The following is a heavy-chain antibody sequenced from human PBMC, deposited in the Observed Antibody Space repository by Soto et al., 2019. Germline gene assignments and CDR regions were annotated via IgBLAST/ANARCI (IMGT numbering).Heavy chain of an antibody. CDR3: AREYTETVDGPTPFYFDY. D-gene: IGHD6-19*01. Sequence: LSLTCSVSGDSISSYYWSWIRQSAGKGLEWIGRTYITGDTNYSPSLKGRVTMSVDTSKNQLSLKLSSVTAADTAVYYCAREYTETVDGPTPFYFDYWGQGTPVTVSS. V-gene: IGHV4-4*07. CDR2: TYITGDT. CDR1: GDSISSYY. J-gene: IGHJ4*02.